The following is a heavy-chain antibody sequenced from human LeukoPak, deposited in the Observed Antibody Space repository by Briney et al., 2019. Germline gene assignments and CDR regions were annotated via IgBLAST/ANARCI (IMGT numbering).Heavy chain of an antibody. CDR3: ARGGYCSGGSCLRSRNAFDI. CDR1: GYTFTSYD. J-gene: IGHJ3*02. D-gene: IGHD2-15*01. V-gene: IGHV1-8*01. CDR2: MNPNSGNT. Sequence: ASVKVSCMASGYTFTSYDINWVRQATGQGLEWTGWMNPNSGNTGYAQKFQGRVTMTRNTSISTAYMELSSLRSEDTAVYYCARGGYCSGGSCLRSRNAFDIWGQGTMVTVSS.